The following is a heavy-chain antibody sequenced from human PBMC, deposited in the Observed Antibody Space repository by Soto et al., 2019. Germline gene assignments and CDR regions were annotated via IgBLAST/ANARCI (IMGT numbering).Heavy chain of an antibody. D-gene: IGHD1-1*01. J-gene: IGHJ4*02. CDR1: GYTFTSYG. CDR2: ISAYNGNT. Sequence: ASVKVSCKASGYTFTSYGISWVRQAPGQGLEWMGWISAYNGNTNYAQKLQGRVTMTTDTSTSTAYMELRSLRSDDTAVYYCARDSRRDGYNCIDYWGQGTLVTVSS. V-gene: IGHV1-18*01. CDR3: ARDSRRDGYNCIDY.